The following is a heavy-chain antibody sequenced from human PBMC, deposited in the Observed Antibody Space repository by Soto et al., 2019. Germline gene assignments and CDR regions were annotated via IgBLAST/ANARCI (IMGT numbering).Heavy chain of an antibody. CDR2: IIPLYGTV. Sequence: QDHLAQSGAEVKKPGSSVTVSCKASGGTFNSYGISWVRQAPGQGLDWMGVIIPLYGTVNYAQKFQGRVSITAAKSTSTAYMDLSSLRADDTAVYYCARVRVIRGVIPSHLGLWCQGTLVTVSS. D-gene: IGHD3-10*01. V-gene: IGHV1-69*06. J-gene: IGHJ4*02. CDR1: GGTFNSYG. CDR3: ARVRVIRGVIPSHLGL.